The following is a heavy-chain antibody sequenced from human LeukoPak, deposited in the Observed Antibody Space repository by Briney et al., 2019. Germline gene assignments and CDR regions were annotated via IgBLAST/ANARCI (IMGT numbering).Heavy chain of an antibody. J-gene: IGHJ4*02. CDR3: AVTCYDILTGYSPFDY. D-gene: IGHD3-9*01. CDR2: ISAYNGNT. V-gene: IGHV1-18*01. Sequence: ASVKVSCKASVHTFTSYGISWVRQAPGQGLEWMGWISAYNGNTNYAQKLQGRVTMTTDTSTSTAYMELRSLRSDDTAVYYCAVTCYDILTGYSPFDYWGQGTLVTVSS. CDR1: VHTFTSYG.